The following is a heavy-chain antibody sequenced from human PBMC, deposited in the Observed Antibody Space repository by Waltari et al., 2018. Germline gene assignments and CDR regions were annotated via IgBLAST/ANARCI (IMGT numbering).Heavy chain of an antibody. CDR2: FTNSGST. CDR1: GGSISSDY. V-gene: IGHV4-59*01. J-gene: IGHJ4*02. D-gene: IGHD6-13*01. Sequence: QVQVQESGPVLVNPSETLSLTCPVAGGSISSDYWSWIRQSPGKGLEWIGYFTNSGSTIYNPSFKSRVIISVDTSKNQFSLKVTSVTTADTALYYCGRGGAGIDYWGQGSLVTVSS. CDR3: GRGGAGIDY.